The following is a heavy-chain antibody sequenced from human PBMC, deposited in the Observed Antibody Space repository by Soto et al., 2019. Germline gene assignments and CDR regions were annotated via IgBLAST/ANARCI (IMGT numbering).Heavy chain of an antibody. CDR3: ARVRSIAARGHLDY. V-gene: IGHV3-21*01. CDR1: GFTFSSYS. J-gene: IGHJ4*02. D-gene: IGHD6-6*01. Sequence: GGSLRLSCAASGFTFSSYSMNWVRQAPGKGLEWVSSISSSSSYIYYADSVKGRLTISRDNAKSSLYLQMSSLRAEDTAVYYCARVRSIAARGHLDYWGKGTLVTVSS. CDR2: ISSSSSYI.